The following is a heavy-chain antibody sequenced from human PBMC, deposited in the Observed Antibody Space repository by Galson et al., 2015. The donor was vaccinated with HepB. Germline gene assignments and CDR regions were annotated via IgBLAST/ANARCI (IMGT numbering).Heavy chain of an antibody. V-gene: IGHV3-48*02. CDR3: VKNGDMVATILAY. Sequence: SLRLSCAASGFTFNRFAMNWVRQAPGKGLEWVSYISISSTTIYYADSVKGRFTISRDNAKNLVFLQMNSLRDEDTALYYCVKNGDMVATILAYWGQGALVTVSS. J-gene: IGHJ4*02. D-gene: IGHD5-12*01. CDR2: ISISSTTI. CDR1: GFTFNRFA.